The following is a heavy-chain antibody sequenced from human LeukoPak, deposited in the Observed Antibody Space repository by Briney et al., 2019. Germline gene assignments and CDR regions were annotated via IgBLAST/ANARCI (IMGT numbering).Heavy chain of an antibody. CDR1: NGSISSYY. V-gene: IGHV4-59*01. CDR2: IYYRGTT. D-gene: IGHD3-9*01. J-gene: IGHJ6*02. CDR3: ARDRPLTGYYYYGMDA. Sequence: SETLSLTCSVSNGSISSYYWSWIRQPPGKGLEWIGYIYYRGTTKYNPSLQSRVTISVDTSKMQFSLKLSSVTAADTAVYYCARDRPLTGYYYYGMDAWGQGTTVIVSS.